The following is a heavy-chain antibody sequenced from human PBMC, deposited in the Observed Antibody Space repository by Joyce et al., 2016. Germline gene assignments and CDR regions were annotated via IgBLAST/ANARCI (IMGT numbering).Heavy chain of an antibody. V-gene: IGHV3-21*01. Sequence: EVQPVESGGGLVKPGGSLSLSCTASGFSFTGYTWNWVRQAPGQGMEWVASITTSSTRIFYAASVKGRFSISRDNAESSLYLQMNSLRAEDTAVYYCAGPRDCTVTSCGYCYYMDVWGKGTTVIVSS. CDR1: GFSFTGYT. J-gene: IGHJ6*03. CDR2: ITTSSTRI. CDR3: AGPRDCTVTSCGYCYYMDV. D-gene: IGHD2-8*02.